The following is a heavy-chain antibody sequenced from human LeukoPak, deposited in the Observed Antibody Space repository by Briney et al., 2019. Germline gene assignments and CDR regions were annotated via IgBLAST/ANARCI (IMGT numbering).Heavy chain of an antibody. J-gene: IGHJ6*03. CDR2: ISYDGSNK. CDR1: GFTFSSYA. Sequence: PGGSLRLSCAASGFTFSSYAMHWVRQAPGKGLEWVAVISYDGSNKYYADSVKGRFTISRDNSKNTVYLQMNSLRAEDTAVYYCARPHLSYGDIRDYYYYYMDVWGKGTTVTVSS. CDR3: ARPHLSYGDIRDYYYYYMDV. V-gene: IGHV3-30*04. D-gene: IGHD4-17*01.